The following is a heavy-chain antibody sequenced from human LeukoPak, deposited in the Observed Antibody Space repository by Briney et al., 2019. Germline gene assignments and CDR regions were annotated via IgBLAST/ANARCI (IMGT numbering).Heavy chain of an antibody. CDR3: ARVWNYHDSSGYLEYFQE. CDR1: GYTFIDYY. Sequence: ASVKVSCKASGYTFIDYYMHWVRQAPGQGLEWIGWISPNSGGTKYAQKFQGRVTMTRGTSINTAYMELSSLRSDDTAVYYCARVWNYHDSSGYLEYFQEWGQGTLVTVSS. V-gene: IGHV1-2*02. D-gene: IGHD3-22*01. J-gene: IGHJ1*01. CDR2: ISPNSGGT.